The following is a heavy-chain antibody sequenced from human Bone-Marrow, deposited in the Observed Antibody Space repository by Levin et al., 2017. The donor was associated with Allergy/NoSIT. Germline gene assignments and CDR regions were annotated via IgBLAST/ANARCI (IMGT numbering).Heavy chain of an antibody. D-gene: IGHD3-16*01. V-gene: IGHV4-34*01. CDR3: ARGALGELFFRSWGSYSFDY. CDR1: GGSFSGYY. J-gene: IGHJ4*02. CDR2: INHSGST. Sequence: NPSETLSLTCAVYGGSFSGYYWSWIRQPPGKGLEWIGEINHSGSTNYNPSLKSRVTISVDTSKNQFSLKLSSVTAADTAVYYCARGALGELFFRSWGSYSFDYWGQGTLVTVSS.